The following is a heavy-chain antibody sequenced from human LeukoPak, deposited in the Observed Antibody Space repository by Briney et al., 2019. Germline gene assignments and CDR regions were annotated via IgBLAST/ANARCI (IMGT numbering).Heavy chain of an antibody. J-gene: IGHJ4*02. CDR2: ISGSGGST. CDR3: AKDYGDYEGY. D-gene: IGHD4-17*01. Sequence: GGSLRLSCAASGFTFSSYAMSWVRQARGKGLEWVSAISGSGGSTYYAASVKGRFTISRDNSKNTLYLQMTSLRAEDTAVYYCAKDYGDYEGYWGQGTLVTVSS. CDR1: GFTFSSYA. V-gene: IGHV3-23*01.